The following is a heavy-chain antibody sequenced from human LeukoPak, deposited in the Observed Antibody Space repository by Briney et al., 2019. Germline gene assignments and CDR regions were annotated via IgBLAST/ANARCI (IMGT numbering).Heavy chain of an antibody. CDR2: IYYSGST. J-gene: IGHJ5*02. V-gene: IGHV4-39*07. CDR1: GGSISSSHYY. D-gene: IGHD2-8*01. CDR3: ARSPGGVNNWFDP. Sequence: SETLSLTGTVSGGSISSSHYYWGWLRQPPGKGLVWIGSIYYSGSTYYNPSLKSRVTISVDTSKNQFSLKLSSVTAADTAVYYCARSPGGVNNWFDPWGQGTLVTVSS.